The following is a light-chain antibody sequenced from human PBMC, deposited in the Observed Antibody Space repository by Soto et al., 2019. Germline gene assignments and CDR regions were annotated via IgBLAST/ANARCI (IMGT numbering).Light chain of an antibody. CDR3: QQYNIWSSIT. J-gene: IGKJ5*01. V-gene: IGKV3-15*01. CDR1: QSISSK. Sequence: EIVMTQSPATLSVSPGERATLSCRASQSISSKVGWYQQRPGQAPRLLIYGASTRAAGVPPRFSGSGSGTEFTLTISSLQSEDFAVYYCQQYNIWSSITFGQGTRLEIK. CDR2: GAS.